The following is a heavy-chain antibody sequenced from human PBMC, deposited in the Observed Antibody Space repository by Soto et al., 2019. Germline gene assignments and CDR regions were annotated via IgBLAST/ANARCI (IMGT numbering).Heavy chain of an antibody. D-gene: IGHD4-17*01. CDR3: AKGDYGDYFGRYYYYGMDV. CDR2: IIPIFGTA. Sequence: QVQLVQSGAEVQKPGSSVKVSCKASGGTFSSYAISWVRQAPGQGLEWMGGIIPIFGTANYAQKFQGRVTITADESTSTAYMELSSLRSEDTAVYYCAKGDYGDYFGRYYYYGMDVWGQGTTVTVSS. J-gene: IGHJ6*02. V-gene: IGHV1-69*01. CDR1: GGTFSSYA.